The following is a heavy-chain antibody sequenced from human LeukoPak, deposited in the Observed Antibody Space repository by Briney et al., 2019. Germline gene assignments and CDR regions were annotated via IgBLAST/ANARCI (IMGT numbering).Heavy chain of an antibody. CDR3: VRDFGGEHDF. J-gene: IGHJ4*02. CDR2: MKEDGRRT. Sequence: PGRSLRLSCAASGFTLSSFWMHWVRQFPGEGLVWVARMKEDGRRTDVAGSVRGRFTISRDIAKNTLFLQMNSLRVEDTAVYHCVRDFGGEHDFWGQGTLVAVSS. D-gene: IGHD1-26*01. CDR1: GFTLSSFW. V-gene: IGHV3-74*01.